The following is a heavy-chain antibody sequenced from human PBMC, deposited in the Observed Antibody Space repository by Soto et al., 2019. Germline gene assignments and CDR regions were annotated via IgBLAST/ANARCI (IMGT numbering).Heavy chain of an antibody. Sequence: QVQLVESGGGVVQPGRSLRLSCAASGFTFSTYAMNWVRQAPGKGLEWVALISYDGSNKYYADSVKGRITISRDNSKNTVYLQRNSLRGEDTAVYYCARDGNTYYYDRQDYWGQGSLVTVSS. V-gene: IGHV3-30-3*01. CDR1: GFTFSTYA. CDR2: ISYDGSNK. J-gene: IGHJ4*02. D-gene: IGHD3-22*01. CDR3: ARDGNTYYYDRQDY.